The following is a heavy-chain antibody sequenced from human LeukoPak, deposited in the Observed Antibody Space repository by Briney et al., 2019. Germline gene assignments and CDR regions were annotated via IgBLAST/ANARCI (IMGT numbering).Heavy chain of an antibody. Sequence: SETLSLTCAVSGDSISTTNYYWGCIRQPPGKGLEWIGIIYYSGITHYNPSFKSRVTILVDTSKNQFSLKLSSVTDADTAVYYCARVRRSLNWFDSWGQGTLVTVSS. CDR3: ARVRRSLNWFDS. D-gene: IGHD3-3*01. V-gene: IGHV4-39*07. J-gene: IGHJ5*01. CDR2: IYYSGIT. CDR1: GDSISTTNYY.